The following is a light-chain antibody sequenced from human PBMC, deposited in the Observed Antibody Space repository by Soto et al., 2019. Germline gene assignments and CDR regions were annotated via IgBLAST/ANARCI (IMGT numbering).Light chain of an antibody. Sequence: EIVLTQSPATLSLSPGERATLSCRASQSVSSYLAWYQQKPGQPPRLLIYDASNRATGIPARFSGSGSGTGFTLTISSLEPEDFAVYYCQQRSNWPWTFGQGTTVEIK. CDR2: DAS. J-gene: IGKJ1*01. CDR1: QSVSSY. CDR3: QQRSNWPWT. V-gene: IGKV3-11*01.